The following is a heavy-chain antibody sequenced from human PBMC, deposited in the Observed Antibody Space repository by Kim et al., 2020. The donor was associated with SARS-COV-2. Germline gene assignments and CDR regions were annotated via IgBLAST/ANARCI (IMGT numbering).Heavy chain of an antibody. V-gene: IGHV1-69*13. Sequence: SVKVSCKASGGTFSSYAISWVRQAPGQGLEWMGGIIPIFGTANYAQKFQGRVTITADESTSTAYMELSSLRSEDTAVYYCARGGVGQWLIEYNWFDPWGQGTLVTVSS. CDR1: GGTFSSYA. CDR2: IIPIFGTA. D-gene: IGHD6-19*01. J-gene: IGHJ5*02. CDR3: ARGGVGQWLIEYNWFDP.